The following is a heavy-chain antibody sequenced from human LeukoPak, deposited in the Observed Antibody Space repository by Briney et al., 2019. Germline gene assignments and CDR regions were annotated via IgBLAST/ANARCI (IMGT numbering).Heavy chain of an antibody. CDR3: ARLSRNTDSSGFFYYYDY. Sequence: GGSLRLSCAASGFSFSSYSFNWVRQAPGKGLEWVSSINTVSSYIYYADSLQGRFTISRDNAKNSVYLQMDSLRAEDSAVYYCARLSRNTDSSGFFYYYDYWGQGTLVTVPS. D-gene: IGHD3-22*01. V-gene: IGHV3-21*06. CDR2: INTVSSYI. J-gene: IGHJ4*02. CDR1: GFSFSSYS.